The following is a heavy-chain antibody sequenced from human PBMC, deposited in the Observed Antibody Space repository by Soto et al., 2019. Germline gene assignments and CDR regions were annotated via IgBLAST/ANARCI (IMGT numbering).Heavy chain of an antibody. CDR3: ARESGDWPLNWFDP. CDR2: ITSDGKSK. J-gene: IGHJ5*02. Sequence: ERTRRRPCAPSPINPSNHWMNWARQRPSEGLVWVSRITSDGKSKAYAESVKGRFAISRDNAKNTLYLQMNGLTAEDTAVYYCARESGDWPLNWFDPWGQGTLVTVSS. V-gene: IGHV3-74*01. D-gene: IGHD2-21*02. CDR1: PINPSNHW.